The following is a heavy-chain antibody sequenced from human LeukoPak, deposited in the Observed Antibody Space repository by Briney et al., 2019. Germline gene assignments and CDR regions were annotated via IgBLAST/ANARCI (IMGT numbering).Heavy chain of an antibody. Sequence: PGGSLRLSCAASAFTFSTYAMSWVRQAPGKGLEWVSAISGSGASTYYADSVKGRFTISRDNAKNTLYLQMNSLRAEDAAVYYCARDLSYSLEYWGQGTLVTVSS. V-gene: IGHV3-23*01. CDR2: ISGSGAST. J-gene: IGHJ4*02. CDR1: AFTFSTYA. D-gene: IGHD3-10*01. CDR3: ARDLSYSLEY.